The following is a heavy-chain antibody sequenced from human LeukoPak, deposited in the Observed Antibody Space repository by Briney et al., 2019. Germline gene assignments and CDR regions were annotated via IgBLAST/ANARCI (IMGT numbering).Heavy chain of an antibody. CDR1: GGSISSYY. J-gene: IGHJ4*02. CDR3: ARQGDYGDYRWRFDY. V-gene: IGHV4-59*08. Sequence: SETLSPTCTVSGGSISSYYWSWIRQPPGKGLEWIGYIYYSGSTNYNPSLKSRVTISVDTSKNQFSLKLSSVTAADTAVYYCARQGDYGDYRWRFDYWGQGTLVTVSS. D-gene: IGHD4-17*01. CDR2: IYYSGST.